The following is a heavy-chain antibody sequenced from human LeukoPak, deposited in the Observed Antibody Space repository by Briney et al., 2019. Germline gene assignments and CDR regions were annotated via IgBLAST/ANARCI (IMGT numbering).Heavy chain of an antibody. V-gene: IGHV3-74*01. J-gene: IGHJ4*02. CDR2: INSDGSST. CDR3: AKGAYSSGWYGIDY. CDR1: GFTFSSYW. Sequence: AGGSLRLSCAASGFTFSSYWMHWVRQAPGKGLVWVSRINSDGSSTSYADSVKGRFTISRDNAKNTLYLQMNSLRAEDTAVYYCAKGAYSSGWYGIDYWGQGTLVTVSS. D-gene: IGHD6-19*01.